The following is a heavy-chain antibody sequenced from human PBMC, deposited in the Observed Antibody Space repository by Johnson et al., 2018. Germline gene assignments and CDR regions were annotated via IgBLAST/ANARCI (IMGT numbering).Heavy chain of an antibody. CDR2: IRSKAYGGTT. CDR1: KFTFGDYA. D-gene: IGHD6-19*01. J-gene: IGHJ3*02. V-gene: IGHV3-49*05. CDR3: TGEAGAVAGTNDI. Sequence: EVQLVESGGGLVKPGRSLRLSCIASKFTFGDYAMSWFRQAPGKGLEWVGFIRSKAYGGTTDYAASVKGRFTISRDDSKSIANLQMNNLKTEDTAVYYCTGEAGAVAGTNDIWGQGTMVTVAS.